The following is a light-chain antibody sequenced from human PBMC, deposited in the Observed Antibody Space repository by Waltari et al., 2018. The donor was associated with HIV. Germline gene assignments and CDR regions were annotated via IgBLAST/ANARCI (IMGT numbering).Light chain of an antibody. CDR3: QQLNSYPRT. CDR2: AAS. Sequence: DIQLTQSPSFLSASVGDRVTITCRASQGISSYLAWYQHKPGKAPKLLIYAASTLQSGVPSRFSGSESGTEFTLTISSLQPEDFATYYCQQLNSYPRTFGQGTKVEIK. J-gene: IGKJ1*01. V-gene: IGKV1-9*01. CDR1: QGISSY.